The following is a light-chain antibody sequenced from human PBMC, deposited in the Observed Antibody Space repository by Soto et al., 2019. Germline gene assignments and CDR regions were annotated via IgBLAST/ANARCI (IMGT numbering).Light chain of an antibody. Sequence: DIQMTQSPSSLSASVGDRVTITCRASQSISRYLNWYQQKPGKAPKLLIYAASRLQSGVPSRFGGSGSGTDFTLTISSVQPEDFANSYCQQSYSTPRTFCQGTKVEIK. CDR1: QSISRY. V-gene: IGKV1-39*01. CDR3: QQSYSTPRT. J-gene: IGKJ1*01. CDR2: AAS.